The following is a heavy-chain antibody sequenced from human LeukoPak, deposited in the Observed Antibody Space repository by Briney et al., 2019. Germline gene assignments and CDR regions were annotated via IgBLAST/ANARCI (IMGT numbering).Heavy chain of an antibody. CDR3: ASLLAVAGTDSFDY. J-gene: IGHJ4*02. CDR2: INHSGST. Sequence: SETLSLTCAVYGGSFSGYNWSWIRQPPGKGLEWIGEINHSGSTNYNPSLKSRVTISVDTSKNQFSLKLSSVTAADTAVYYCASLLAVAGTDSFDYWGQGTLVTVSS. V-gene: IGHV4-34*01. CDR1: GGSFSGYN. D-gene: IGHD6-19*01.